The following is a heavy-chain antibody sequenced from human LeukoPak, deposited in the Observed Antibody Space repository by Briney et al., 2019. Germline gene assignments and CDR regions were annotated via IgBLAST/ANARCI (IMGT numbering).Heavy chain of an antibody. CDR1: GGSISSYY. V-gene: IGHV4-59*01. J-gene: IGHJ4*02. D-gene: IGHD1-26*01. CDR2: IYYSGST. Sequence: SETLSLTCTVSGGSISSYYWSWLRQPPGKGREWIGYIYYSGSTNYNPSLKSRVTISVDTSKNQFSLKLSSVTAADTAVYYCARGVGAPPTLDYWGQGTLVTVSS. CDR3: ARGVGAPPTLDY.